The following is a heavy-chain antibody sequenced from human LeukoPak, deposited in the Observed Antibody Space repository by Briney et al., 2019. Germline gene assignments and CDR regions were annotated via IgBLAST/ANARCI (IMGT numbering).Heavy chain of an antibody. CDR1: GGSFSGYY. CDR2: INHSGST. J-gene: IGHJ4*02. D-gene: IGHD6-19*01. Sequence: SETLSLTCAVYGGSFSGYYCSWIRQPPGKGLEWIGEINHSGSTNYNPSLKSRVTISVDTSKNQFSLKLSSVTAADTAVYYCARGRQWLGRPFDYWGQGTLVTVSS. V-gene: IGHV4-34*01. CDR3: ARGRQWLGRPFDY.